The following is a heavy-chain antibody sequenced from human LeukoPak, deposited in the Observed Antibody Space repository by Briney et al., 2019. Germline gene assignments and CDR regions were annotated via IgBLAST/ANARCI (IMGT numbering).Heavy chain of an antibody. CDR1: GFTFSNYA. Sequence: PGGSLRLSCAASGFTFSNYAMSWVRQAPGKGLEWVSAIGAIGSGTYYADSVKGRFTISRDNSKSTLYLQMNSLRAEDTAVYYCARESGSYKNWGQGTLVTVSS. D-gene: IGHD1-26*01. CDR3: ARESGSYKN. J-gene: IGHJ4*02. CDR2: IGAIGSGT. V-gene: IGHV3-23*01.